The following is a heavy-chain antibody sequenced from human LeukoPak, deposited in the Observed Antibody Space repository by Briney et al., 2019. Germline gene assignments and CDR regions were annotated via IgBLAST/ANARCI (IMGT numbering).Heavy chain of an antibody. J-gene: IGHJ4*02. CDR2: IRKDGSNK. D-gene: IGHD3-16*01. V-gene: IGHV3-30*02. CDR1: GFTFSTYG. CDR3: TTLTHPKAPWGKE. Sequence: GGSLRLSCAASGFTFSTYGMHWVRQAPGKGLAWVTFIRKDGSNKHYADSVRGRFTISRDNSKNTLYLQMNSLKTEDTAVYYCTTLTHPKAPWGKEWGQGTLVTVSS.